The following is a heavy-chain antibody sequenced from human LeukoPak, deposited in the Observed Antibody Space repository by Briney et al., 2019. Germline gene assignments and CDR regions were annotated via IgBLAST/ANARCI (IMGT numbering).Heavy chain of an antibody. V-gene: IGHV4-59*08. J-gene: IGHJ6*02. CDR1: GGSISSYY. D-gene: IGHD3-3*01. Sequence: SETLSLTCTVSGGSISSYYWSWIRQPPGKGLEWIGYIYYSGSTNYNPSLKSRVTISVDTSKNQFSLKLSSVTAADTAVYYCASTYYDFWSGKNYYYYGMDVWGQGTTVTVSS. CDR2: IYYSGST. CDR3: ASTYYDFWSGKNYYYYGMDV.